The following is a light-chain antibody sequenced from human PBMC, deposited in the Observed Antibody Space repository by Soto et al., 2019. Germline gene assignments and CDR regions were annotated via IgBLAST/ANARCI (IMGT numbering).Light chain of an antibody. V-gene: IGLV2-14*01. CDR3: SSYSSKTPPYV. J-gene: IGLJ1*01. CDR1: SSDIGGYNY. Sequence: QSVLAQPASVSGSPGQSITISCTGGSSDIGGYNYVSWYQQHPGRAPRPLILEVTNRPSGVPDRFSGSKSGNTASLIIRGLQAEDEADYFCSSYSSKTPPYVFGTGTRSPS. CDR2: EVT.